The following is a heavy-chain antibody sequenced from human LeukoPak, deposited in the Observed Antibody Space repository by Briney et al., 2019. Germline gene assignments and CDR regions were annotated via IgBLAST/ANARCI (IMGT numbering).Heavy chain of an antibody. V-gene: IGHV1-2*02. CDR1: GYTFTGYY. J-gene: IGHJ4*02. D-gene: IGHD3-16*01. CDR2: INPNSGGT. Sequence: GASVKVSCKASGYTFTGYYMHWVRQAPGQGLEWMGWINPNSGGTNYAQNFQGRVTMTRDTSIGTAYMELSRLRSDDTAVFYCARGIMITFGGVYFDYWGQGTLVTVSS. CDR3: ARGIMITFGGVYFDY.